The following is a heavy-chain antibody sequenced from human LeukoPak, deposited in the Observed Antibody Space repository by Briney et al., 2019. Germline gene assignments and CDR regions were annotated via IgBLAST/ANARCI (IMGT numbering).Heavy chain of an antibody. CDR3: ARHAPQYSSLNWFDP. J-gene: IGHJ5*02. D-gene: IGHD6-6*01. Sequence: GESLKISCKGSGYSFTTYWIAWVRQMPGKGLEWMGIIYPDDSETRYSPSFQGQVTISADKSIGTAYLQWNSLKASDTAMYYCARHAPQYSSLNWFDPWGQGTLVTVSS. CDR2: IYPDDSET. CDR1: GYSFTTYW. V-gene: IGHV5-51*01.